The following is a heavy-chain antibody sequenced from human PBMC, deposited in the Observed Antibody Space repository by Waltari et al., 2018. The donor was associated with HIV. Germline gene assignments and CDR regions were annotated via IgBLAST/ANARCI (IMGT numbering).Heavy chain of an antibody. CDR1: GYTFGNYD. D-gene: IGHD3-10*01. Sequence: QAQLVQSGAEVKRPGASVKVSCKASGYTFGNYDLNWVRQATGQGLEWMGWMNPNSGNSGVVQKFQGRVTMTRDTSISTAYMELSSLGSEDTAVYYCARGGEMGAPYVGMDVWGQGTTVTVSS. V-gene: IGHV1-8*01. J-gene: IGHJ6*02. CDR2: MNPNSGNS. CDR3: ARGGEMGAPYVGMDV.